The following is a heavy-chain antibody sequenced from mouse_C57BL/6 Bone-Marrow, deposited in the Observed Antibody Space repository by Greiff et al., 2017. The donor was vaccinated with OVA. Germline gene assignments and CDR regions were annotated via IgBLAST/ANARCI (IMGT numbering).Heavy chain of an antibody. D-gene: IGHD1-1*01. J-gene: IGHJ1*03. V-gene: IGHV7-1*01. Sequence: EVQVVESGGGLVQSGRSLRLSCATSGFTFSDFYMEWVRQAPGKGLEWIAASRNKANDYTTEYSASVKGRFIVSRDTSQSILYLQMNALRAEDTAIYYCARDGTYYYGRYFDVWGTGTTVTVSS. CDR1: GFTFSDFY. CDR2: SRNKANDYTT. CDR3: ARDGTYYYGRYFDV.